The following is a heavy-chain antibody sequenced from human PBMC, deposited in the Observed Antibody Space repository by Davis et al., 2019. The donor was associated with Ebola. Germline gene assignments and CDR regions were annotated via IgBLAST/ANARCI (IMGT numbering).Heavy chain of an antibody. CDR3: ARDGYYDSSGLDY. D-gene: IGHD3-22*01. CDR1: GGSFSGYY. J-gene: IGHJ4*02. Sequence: MPSETLSLTCAVYGGSFSGYYWSWIRQPPGKGLEWIGEINHSGSTNYNPSLKSRVTISVDTSKNQFSLKLSSVTAADTAVYYCARDGYYDSSGLDYWGQGTLVTVSS. CDR2: INHSGST. V-gene: IGHV4-34*01.